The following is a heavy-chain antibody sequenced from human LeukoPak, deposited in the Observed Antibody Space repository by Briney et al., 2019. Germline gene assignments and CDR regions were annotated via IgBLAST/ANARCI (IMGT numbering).Heavy chain of an antibody. D-gene: IGHD3-10*01. CDR2: ISSSISYI. V-gene: IGHV3-21*01. Sequence: GGSLRLSCAASGFVFSTYAMHWVRQAPGKGLEWVSSISSSISYIYYADSVKGRFTISRDNAKNSLYLQMNSLRAEDTAVYYCARDRTMLRGVIYYFDYWGQGTLVTVSS. CDR3: ARDRTMLRGVIYYFDY. CDR1: GFVFSTYA. J-gene: IGHJ4*02.